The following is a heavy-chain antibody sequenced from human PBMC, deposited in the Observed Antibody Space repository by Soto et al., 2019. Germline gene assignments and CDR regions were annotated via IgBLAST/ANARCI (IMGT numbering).Heavy chain of an antibody. CDR3: ARYDGSGW. Sequence: EVQLLESGGGLVQPGVSLRLSCVASGFTCSSFAMTWVRQAPGKGLEWVSGISGSGDNTYYADSVKGLFTISRDTSKNRLYLAMISPRPADTPLYYGARYDGSGWWGPGTLVTDS. CDR1: GFTCSSFA. CDR2: ISGSGDNT. V-gene: IGHV3-23*01. J-gene: IGHJ4*02. D-gene: IGHD6-19*01.